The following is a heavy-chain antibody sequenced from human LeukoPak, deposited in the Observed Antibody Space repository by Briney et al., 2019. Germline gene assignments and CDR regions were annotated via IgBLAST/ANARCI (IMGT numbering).Heavy chain of an antibody. J-gene: IGHJ5*02. CDR1: GYTVCTGYY. D-gene: IGHD5-24*01. CDR3: ARALGDNLFDP. V-gene: IGHV4-38-2*02. CDR2: FYHGGSN. Sequence: SETLSLTCTVSGYTVCTGYYWGWVRQPPRKGLEWIGCFYHGGSNFYKPSLKSRVTISVDTSKNQFSLKLSSVTAADTAVYFGARALGDNLFDPWGQGTLVTVSS.